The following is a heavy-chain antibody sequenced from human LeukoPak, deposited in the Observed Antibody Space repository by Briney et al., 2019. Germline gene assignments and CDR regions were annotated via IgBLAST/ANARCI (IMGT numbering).Heavy chain of an antibody. CDR3: ARKLRWQPAYYFDY. J-gene: IGHJ4*02. CDR1: GGSITNYY. CDR2: IYTSGST. Sequence: PSETLSLTCTVSGGSITNYYWSWIRQPAGKGLEWIGRIYTSGSTNYNPSLKSRVTISVDTSKNQFSLKLSSVTAADTAVYYCARKLRWQPAYYFDYWGQGTLVTVSS. V-gene: IGHV4-4*07. D-gene: IGHD4-23*01.